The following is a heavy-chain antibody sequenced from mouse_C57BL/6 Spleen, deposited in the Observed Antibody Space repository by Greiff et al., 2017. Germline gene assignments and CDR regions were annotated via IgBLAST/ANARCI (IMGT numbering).Heavy chain of an antibody. V-gene: IGHV8-8*01. CDR2: TWWDDDK. D-gene: IGHD1-1*01. CDR1: GFSLSTFGLG. J-gene: IGHJ2*01. Sequence: QVTLKVSGPGILQPSQTLSLTCSFSGFSLSTFGLGVGWIRQPSGKGLEWLAHTWWDDDKYYNPALKSRTTITKDTSKSQVFLKIANVDTAETATYYGARIAYYGSIFDDWGQGTTLTVSS. CDR3: ARIAYYGSIFDD.